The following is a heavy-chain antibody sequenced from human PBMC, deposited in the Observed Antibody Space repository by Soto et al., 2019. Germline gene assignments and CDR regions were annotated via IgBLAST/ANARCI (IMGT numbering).Heavy chain of an antibody. CDR2: IGTAGDT. Sequence: EVQLVESGGGLVQPGGSLRLSCAASGFTFSSYDMHWVRQATGKGLEWVSAIGTAGDTYYPGSVKGRFTISRENAKNSLYLQMNRLRAGDTAVYYCARFGVGQLYDYWGRGTLVTVSS. V-gene: IGHV3-13*04. CDR3: ARFGVGQLYDY. CDR1: GFTFSSYD. J-gene: IGHJ4*02. D-gene: IGHD6-13*01.